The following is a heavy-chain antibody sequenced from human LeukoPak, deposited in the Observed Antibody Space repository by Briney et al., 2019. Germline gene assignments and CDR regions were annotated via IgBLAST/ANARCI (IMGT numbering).Heavy chain of an antibody. CDR3: ARGQWLPKYYFDC. D-gene: IGHD6-19*01. J-gene: IGHJ4*02. V-gene: IGHV3-11*04. CDR1: GFTFSDYY. CDR2: ISSTGTTI. Sequence: TGGSLRLSCAASGFTFSDYYVSWIRQAPGKGLEWVSYISSTGTTIYYADSVKGRFTISRDNAKNSLYLQMNSLRAEDTAVYYCARGQWLPKYYFDCWGQGTLVTVSS.